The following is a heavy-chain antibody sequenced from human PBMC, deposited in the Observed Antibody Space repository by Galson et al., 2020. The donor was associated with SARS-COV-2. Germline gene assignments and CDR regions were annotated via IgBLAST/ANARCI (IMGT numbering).Heavy chain of an antibody. CDR1: GGSFSGYY. CDR3: ARDVRTGGKQLWLT. Sequence: SQASETLSLTCAVYGGSFSGYYWSWIRQPPGKGLEWIGEINHSGSTNYNPSLKSRVTISVDTSKNQFSLKLSSVTAADTAVYYCARDVRTGGKQLWLTWGQGTLVTVSS. J-gene: IGHJ5*02. CDR2: INHSGST. D-gene: IGHD5-18*01. V-gene: IGHV4-34*01.